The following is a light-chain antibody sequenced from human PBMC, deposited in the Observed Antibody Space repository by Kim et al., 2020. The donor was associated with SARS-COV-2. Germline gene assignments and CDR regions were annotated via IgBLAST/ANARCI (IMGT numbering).Light chain of an antibody. Sequence: TSVGDRFTITCRASQGISSYLAWYQQNPGKAPNLLIYGASTLQSGVPSRFSGSGSGTEFTLTISSLQPEDFATYYCQQFNSYPRTFGGGTKVDIK. CDR2: GAS. J-gene: IGKJ4*01. CDR1: QGISSY. CDR3: QQFNSYPRT. V-gene: IGKV1-9*01.